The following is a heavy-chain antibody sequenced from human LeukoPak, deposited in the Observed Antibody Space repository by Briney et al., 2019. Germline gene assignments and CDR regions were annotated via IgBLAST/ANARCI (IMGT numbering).Heavy chain of an antibody. D-gene: IGHD1-26*01. Sequence: PGGSLRLSCAASGFTCDNYRMSWVRQAPGKGLEWVSTVNADGGNTYYADSVKGRFTISRDNSKSTLILQMNGLRVEDTALYYCTKRVKYGGTWDHFADWGQGTLVTVSS. CDR1: GFTCDNYR. J-gene: IGHJ4*02. CDR3: TKRVKYGGTWDHFAD. V-gene: IGHV3-23*01. CDR2: VNADGGNT.